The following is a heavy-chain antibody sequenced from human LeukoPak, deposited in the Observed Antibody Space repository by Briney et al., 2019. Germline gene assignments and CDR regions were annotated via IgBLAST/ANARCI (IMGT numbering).Heavy chain of an antibody. CDR3: ASTLVRGWYFDY. D-gene: IGHD3-10*01. CDR1: GGSISSSNW. CDR2: IYHSGST. V-gene: IGHV4-4*02. J-gene: IGHJ4*02. Sequence: PSESLSLTCAVSGGSISSSNWWSWVRQPPGRGLEWIGEIYHSGSTKHNPSLKSRVTISVDKSKNQFSLKLSSVTAADTAVYYCASTLVRGWYFDYWGQGTLVTVSS.